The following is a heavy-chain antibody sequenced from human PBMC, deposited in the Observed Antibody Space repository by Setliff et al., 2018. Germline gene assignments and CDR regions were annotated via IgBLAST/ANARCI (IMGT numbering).Heavy chain of an antibody. J-gene: IGHJ5*02. V-gene: IGHV4-39*07. CDR1: GGSISRSSYY. CDR2: INHSGIT. CDR3: ARDYQGGWFDP. Sequence: SETLSLTCSVSGGSISRSSYYWTWIRQPPGKGPEWIVEINHSGITNYNPSLKGRVTISVDTSKNQLSLKVNSVTVADTAVYYCARDYQGGWFDPWGPGTLVTVS. D-gene: IGHD3-16*01.